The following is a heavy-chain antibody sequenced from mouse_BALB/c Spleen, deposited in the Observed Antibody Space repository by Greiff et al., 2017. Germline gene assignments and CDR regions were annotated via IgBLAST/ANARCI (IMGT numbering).Heavy chain of an antibody. V-gene: IGHV1-69*02. CDR2: IDPSDSYT. CDR1: GYTFTSYW. Sequence: QVQLQQPGAELVKPGASVKLSCKASGYTFTSYWMHWVKQRPGQGLEWIGEIDPSDSYTNYNQKFKGKATLTVDKSSSTAYMQLSSLTSEDSAVYYCARGGGDGYYYAMDYWGQGTSVTVSS. J-gene: IGHJ4*01. D-gene: IGHD2-3*01. CDR3: ARGGGDGYYYAMDY.